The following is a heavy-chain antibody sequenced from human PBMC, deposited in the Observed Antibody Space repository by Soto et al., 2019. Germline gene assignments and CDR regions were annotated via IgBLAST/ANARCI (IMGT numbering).Heavy chain of an antibody. J-gene: IGHJ4*02. CDR2: IIPIFGTA. CDR1: VGTFSSYA. CDR3: ASGGLWLWLRITPFDY. D-gene: IGHD5-18*01. Sequence: QVQLVQSGAEVKKPGSSVKVSCKASVGTFSSYAISWVRQAPGQGLEWMGGIIPIFGTANYAQKFQGRVTITADESTSTAYMELSSLRSEDTAVYYCASGGLWLWLRITPFDYWGQGTLVTVSS. V-gene: IGHV1-69*01.